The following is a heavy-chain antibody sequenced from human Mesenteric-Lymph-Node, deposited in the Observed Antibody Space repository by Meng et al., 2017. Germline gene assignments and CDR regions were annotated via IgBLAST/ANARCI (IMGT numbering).Heavy chain of an antibody. Sequence: GGPLRFSCAASGFTFSNYAMNWVRQAPGKGLDWVSTINGAGGTTYYADSVKGRFTISRDNSKNALYLQMNTLRAEDTAVYYCAKEKTPGSVLDFDYWGQGTLVTVSS. CDR1: GFTFSNYA. CDR2: INGAGGTT. V-gene: IGHV3-23*01. J-gene: IGHJ4*02. D-gene: IGHD3-10*01. CDR3: AKEKTPGSVLDFDY.